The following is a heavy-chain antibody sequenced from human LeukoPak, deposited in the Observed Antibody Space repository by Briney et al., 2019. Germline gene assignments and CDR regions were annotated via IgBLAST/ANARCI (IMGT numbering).Heavy chain of an antibody. D-gene: IGHD2-15*01. CDR2: ISYDGSNK. CDR3: AKAPSGGSLDY. J-gene: IGHJ4*02. V-gene: IGHV3-30*18. CDR1: GFTFSSYG. Sequence: PGGSLRLSCAASGFTFSSYGMHWVRQAPGKGLEWVAVISYDGSNKYYADSVKGRFTISRDNSKNTLYLQMNSLRAEDTAVYYCAKAPSGGSLDYWGQGTLVTVSS.